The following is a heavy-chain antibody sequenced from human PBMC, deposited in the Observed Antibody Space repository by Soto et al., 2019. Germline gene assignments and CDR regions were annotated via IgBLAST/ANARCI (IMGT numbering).Heavy chain of an antibody. Sequence: QVQLVQSGAEVKKPGSSVKVSCKASGGTFSSYAISWVRQAPGQGLEWMGGIIPIFGTANYAQKFQGRVTINADESTSTAYMELSSLRSEDTAVYYCARDRGAARPDYYYGMDVWGQGTTVTVSS. V-gene: IGHV1-69*12. J-gene: IGHJ6*02. CDR2: IIPIFGTA. CDR3: ARDRGAARPDYYYGMDV. D-gene: IGHD6-6*01. CDR1: GGTFSSYA.